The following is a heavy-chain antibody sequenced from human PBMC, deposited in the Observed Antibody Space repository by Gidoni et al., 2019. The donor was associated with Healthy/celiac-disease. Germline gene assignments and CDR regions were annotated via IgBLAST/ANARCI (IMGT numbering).Heavy chain of an antibody. CDR1: GFPFDDYA. Sequence: EVQLVESGGGLVQPGRSLRLSCAASGFPFDDYAMHWVRQAPGKGLEWVSGISWNSGSIGYADSVKGRFTISRDNAKNSLYLQMNSLRAEDTALYYCTATVSAQRSFDYWGQGTLVTVSS. D-gene: IGHD4-17*01. V-gene: IGHV3-9*01. J-gene: IGHJ4*02. CDR3: TATVSAQRSFDY. CDR2: ISWNSGSI.